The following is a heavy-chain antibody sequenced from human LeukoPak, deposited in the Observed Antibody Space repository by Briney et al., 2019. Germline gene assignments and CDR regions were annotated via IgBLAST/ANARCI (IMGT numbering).Heavy chain of an antibody. D-gene: IGHD5-18*01. CDR1: GFTFTSSA. V-gene: IGHV1-58*02. CDR3: AAVLGRDVDTAMVDDY. CDR2: IVVGSGNT. Sequence: SVKVSCKASGFTFTSSAMQWVRQARGQRLEWIGWIVVGSGNTNYAQKFQERVTITRDMSTSTAYMELSSLRSEDTAVYYCAAVLGRDVDTAMVDDYWGQGTLVTVSS. J-gene: IGHJ4*02.